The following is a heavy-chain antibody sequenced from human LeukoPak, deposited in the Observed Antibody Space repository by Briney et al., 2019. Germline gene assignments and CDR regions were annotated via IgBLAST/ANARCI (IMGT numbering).Heavy chain of an antibody. CDR1: GGSISSSSYY. J-gene: IGHJ4*02. CDR2: IYYSGST. V-gene: IGHV4-39*01. Sequence: PSETLSLTCTVSGGSISSSSYYWGWIRQPPGKGLEWIGSIYYSGSTYYNPSLKSRVTISVDTSKNQFSLELSPVTAADTAVYYCASIRAPGIAAALFDYWGQGTLVTVSS. D-gene: IGHD6-13*01. CDR3: ASIRAPGIAAALFDY.